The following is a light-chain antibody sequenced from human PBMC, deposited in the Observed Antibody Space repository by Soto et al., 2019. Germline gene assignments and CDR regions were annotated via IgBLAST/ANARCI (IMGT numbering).Light chain of an antibody. J-gene: IGKJ4*01. Sequence: EIVLTQSPGTLSLSPGDRATLSCRASQSVGRNFLAWFQQKPGQAPRLLIHEASSRATGIPDRFSGRGSGADFTLTISGLEPEDLAVYFCHQYASSPLTFGGGTKVQIK. V-gene: IGKV3-20*01. CDR3: HQYASSPLT. CDR2: EAS. CDR1: QSVGRNF.